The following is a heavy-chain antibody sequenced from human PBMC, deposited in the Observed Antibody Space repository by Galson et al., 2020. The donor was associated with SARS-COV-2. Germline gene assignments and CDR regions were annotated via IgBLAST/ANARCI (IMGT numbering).Heavy chain of an antibody. CDR2: ITWDSGIV. Sequence: GGSLRLSCAASGFTLDEFVMHWVRQRPGKGLEWVSIITWDSGIVAYADSVKGRFTVSRDNVKNSVSLQMNSLRPEDTALYYCGREKVSGNYGHYKYHGMDVWGQG. J-gene: IGHJ6*02. D-gene: IGHD3-16*01. CDR3: GREKVSGNYGHYKYHGMDV. CDR1: GFTLDEFV. V-gene: IGHV3-9*01.